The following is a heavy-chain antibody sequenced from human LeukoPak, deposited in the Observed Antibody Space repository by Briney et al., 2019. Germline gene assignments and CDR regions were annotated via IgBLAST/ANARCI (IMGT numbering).Heavy chain of an antibody. CDR3: AKVYCSSTSCPLDY. Sequence: GRSLRLSCAASGFTFSSYAMHWVRQAPGKGLEWVAIISYDGSIKDYADSVKGRFTISRDNSKNTLYLQMNSLRAEDTAVYYCAKVYCSSTSCPLDYWGQGTLVTVSS. V-gene: IGHV3-30-3*01. CDR1: GFTFSSYA. J-gene: IGHJ4*02. D-gene: IGHD2-2*01. CDR2: ISYDGSIK.